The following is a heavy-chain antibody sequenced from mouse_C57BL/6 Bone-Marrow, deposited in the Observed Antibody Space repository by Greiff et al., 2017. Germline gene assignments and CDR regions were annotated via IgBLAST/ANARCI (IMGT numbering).Heavy chain of an antibody. CDR2: ISYSGST. Sequence: EVKLLESGPGLVKPSPTLSLTCSATGYSITSDYWNWIRKFPGNKLEYMGYISYSGSTYNNPSLKSRISITRDTSKNQYYLQLKSVTTEDTSTYYCARLLYCFDYWGQGTTLTVSS. CDR3: ARLLYCFDY. V-gene: IGHV3-8*01. CDR1: GYSITSDY. J-gene: IGHJ2*01.